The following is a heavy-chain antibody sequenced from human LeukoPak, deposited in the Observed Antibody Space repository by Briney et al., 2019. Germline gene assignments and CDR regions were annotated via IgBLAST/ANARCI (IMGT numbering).Heavy chain of an antibody. CDR1: GFTFSSYA. Sequence: GRSLRLSCAASGFTFSSYAMSWVRQAPGKGLKWVSAISGSGGSTYYADSVKGRFTISRDNSKNTLYLQMNSLRAEDTAVYYCAKALDPLLLWFGELPNWGQGTLVTVSS. D-gene: IGHD3-10*01. J-gene: IGHJ4*02. CDR2: ISGSGGST. V-gene: IGHV3-23*01. CDR3: AKALDPLLLWFGELPN.